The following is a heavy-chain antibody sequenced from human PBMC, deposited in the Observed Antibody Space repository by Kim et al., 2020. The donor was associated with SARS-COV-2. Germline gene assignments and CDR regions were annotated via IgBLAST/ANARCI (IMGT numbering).Heavy chain of an antibody. CDR3: AVSGIVVVPAAIWGSMDV. V-gene: IGHV3-30*03. J-gene: IGHJ6*02. D-gene: IGHD2-2*02. Sequence: KGRFTISRDNSKNTLYLQMNSLRAEDTAVYYCAVSGIVVVPAAIWGSMDVWGQGTTVTVSS.